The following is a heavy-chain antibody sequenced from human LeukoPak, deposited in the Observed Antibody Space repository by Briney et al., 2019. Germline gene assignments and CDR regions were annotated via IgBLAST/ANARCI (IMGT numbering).Heavy chain of an antibody. V-gene: IGHV3-23*01. J-gene: IGHJ4*02. CDR3: AKEGYSRYFDY. Sequence: GGSLRLSCAASGFTFSSYAMSWARQAPGEGLEWVSAISGSGGSTYYADTVKGRFTISRDNSKNTLYLQMNSLRAEDTAVYYCAKEGYSRYFDYWGQGTLVTVSS. CDR1: GFTFSSYA. D-gene: IGHD6-13*01. CDR2: ISGSGGST.